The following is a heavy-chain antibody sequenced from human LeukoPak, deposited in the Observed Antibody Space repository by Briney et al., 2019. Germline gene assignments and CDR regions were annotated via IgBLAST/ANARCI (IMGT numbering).Heavy chain of an antibody. CDR2: MNPNSGNT. V-gene: IGHV1-8*01. D-gene: IGHD3-22*01. J-gene: IGHJ5*02. CDR1: GYTFTSYD. CDR3: ARGRRYYYASSGYSEANWFDP. Sequence: APVKVSCKASGYTFTSYDINWVRQATGQGLEWMGWMNPNSGNTGYAQKFQGRVTMTRNTSISTAYMELSSLRSEDTAVYYCARGRRYYYASSGYSEANWFDPWGQGTPVTVSS.